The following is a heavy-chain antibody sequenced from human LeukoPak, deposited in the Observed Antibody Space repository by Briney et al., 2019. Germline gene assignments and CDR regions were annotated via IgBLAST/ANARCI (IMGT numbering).Heavy chain of an antibody. V-gene: IGHV2-5*01. CDR2: IYWNDEK. D-gene: IGHD1-26*01. CDR1: GFSLSSSGVG. J-gene: IGHJ4*02. Sequence: SGPTLVKPTQTLTLTCTFSGFSLSSSGVGVGWIRQPPGKALEWLTLIYWNDEKHYSPSLRTRLTITKHTSNNQVVLTLTNMDPVDTATYYCARRGLSGSYLDYWGQGTLVTVSS. CDR3: ARRGLSGSYLDY.